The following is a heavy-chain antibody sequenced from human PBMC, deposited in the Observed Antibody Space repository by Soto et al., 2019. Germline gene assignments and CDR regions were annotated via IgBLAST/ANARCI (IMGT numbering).Heavy chain of an antibody. Sequence: QVQLQQWGAGLLKPSETLSLTCAVYGGSFSGYYWSWIRQPPGKGREWIGEINHSGSTNYNPSLKCRVTISVDTAKNQSSLKLSSVTAADTAVYYCARISPVAGPDYWGQGTLVTVSS. J-gene: IGHJ4*02. CDR1: GGSFSGYY. CDR3: ARISPVAGPDY. D-gene: IGHD6-19*01. CDR2: INHSGST. V-gene: IGHV4-34*01.